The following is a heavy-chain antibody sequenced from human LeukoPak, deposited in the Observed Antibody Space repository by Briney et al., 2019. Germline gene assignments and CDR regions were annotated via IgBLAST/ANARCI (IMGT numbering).Heavy chain of an antibody. Sequence: PSETLSLTCAVYGGSFSGYYWSWIRQPPGKGLEWIGEINHSGSTNYNPSLKSRVTISVDTSKNQFSLKLISVTAADTAVYYCARHYYGGSGAFDIWGQGTIVTVSS. J-gene: IGHJ3*02. V-gene: IGHV4-34*01. CDR1: GGSFSGYY. D-gene: IGHD4-23*01. CDR3: ARHYYGGSGAFDI. CDR2: INHSGST.